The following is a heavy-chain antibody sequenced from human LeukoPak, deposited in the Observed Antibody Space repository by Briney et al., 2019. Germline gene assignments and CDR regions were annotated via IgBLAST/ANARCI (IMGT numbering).Heavy chain of an antibody. CDR3: AKRIH. CDR1: GFTFSSYT. V-gene: IGHV3-23*01. Sequence: GGSLRLSCAASGFTFSSYTMSWVRQAPGKGLGWVSATSNSGGNTYFADSVRGRFTISRDNSKNTLYLQMNSLRAEDTAVYYCAKRIHWGQGTLVTVSS. CDR2: TSNSGGNT. J-gene: IGHJ4*02.